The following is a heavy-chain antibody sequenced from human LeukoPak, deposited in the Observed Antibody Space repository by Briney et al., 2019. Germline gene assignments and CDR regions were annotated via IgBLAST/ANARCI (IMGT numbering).Heavy chain of an antibody. V-gene: IGHV1-3*01. CDR2: INAGNGNT. CDR3: ARDGLGAPYYYYYYGMDV. J-gene: IGHJ6*02. Sequence: ASVKVSCKASGYTFTSYAMHWVRQAPGQRLEWMGWINAGNGNTKYSQKFQGRVTITRDTSASTAYMELSSLRSEDTAVYYCARDGLGAPYYYYYYGMDVWGQGTTVTVSS. D-gene: IGHD3-16*01. CDR1: GYTFTSYA.